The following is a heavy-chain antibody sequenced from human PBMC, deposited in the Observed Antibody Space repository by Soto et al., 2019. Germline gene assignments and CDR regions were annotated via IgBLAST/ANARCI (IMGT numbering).Heavy chain of an antibody. V-gene: IGHV1-3*01. CDR2: INAGNGNT. CDR1: GYTFTSYA. D-gene: IGHD3-10*01. J-gene: IGHJ5*02. CDR3: ARDRTMASGTNWFDL. Sequence: ASVKVSCKASGYTFTSYAMHWVRQAPGQRLEWMGWINAGNGNTKYSQKFQGRVTITRDTSASTAYMELSSLRSEDTAVYYCARDRTMASGTNWFDLCGQGTLVTVSS.